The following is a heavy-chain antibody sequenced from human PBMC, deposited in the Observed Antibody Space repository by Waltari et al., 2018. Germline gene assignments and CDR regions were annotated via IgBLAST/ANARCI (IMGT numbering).Heavy chain of an antibody. CDR3: ARDPYSGSYDY. CDR2: ISYDGSNK. CDR1: GFTFSSYA. V-gene: IGHV3-30*01. D-gene: IGHD1-26*01. J-gene: IGHJ4*02. Sequence: QVQLVESGGGVVQPGRSLRLSCAASGFTFSSYAMHWVRQAPGKGLEGVAVISYDGSNKYYADSVKGLFTISRDNSKNTLYLQMNSLRAEDTAVYYCARDPYSGSYDYWGQGTLVTVSS.